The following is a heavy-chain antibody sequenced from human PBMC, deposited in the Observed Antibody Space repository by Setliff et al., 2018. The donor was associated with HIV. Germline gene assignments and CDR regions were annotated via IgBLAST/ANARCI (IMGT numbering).Heavy chain of an antibody. CDR2: VYNSGIT. J-gene: IGHJ5*02. CDR3: ATCRHRPSNWFDP. Sequence: SETLSLTCAVSGGSVSSPSYYWGWIRQPPGKGLEWIGSVYNSGITFKNPSLNSRVSISVDRSGNQFSLRLTSVTAADTAVYYCATCRHRPSNWFDPWGQGTVVTVS. V-gene: IGHV4-39*07. CDR1: GGSVSSPSYY.